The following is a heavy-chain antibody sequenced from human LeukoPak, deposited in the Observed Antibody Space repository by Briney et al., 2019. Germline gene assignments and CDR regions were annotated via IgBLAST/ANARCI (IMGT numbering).Heavy chain of an antibody. Sequence: PSETLSLTCTVSGGSMIGYYWSWIRQPPGKGLEWIGEINHSGSTNYNPSLKSRVTISVDTSKNQFSLKLSSVAAADTAVYYCARVRNYGSGSYYPYFDYWGQGTLVTVSS. CDR3: ARVRNYGSGSYYPYFDY. V-gene: IGHV4-34*01. CDR1: GGSMIGYY. J-gene: IGHJ4*02. D-gene: IGHD3-10*01. CDR2: INHSGST.